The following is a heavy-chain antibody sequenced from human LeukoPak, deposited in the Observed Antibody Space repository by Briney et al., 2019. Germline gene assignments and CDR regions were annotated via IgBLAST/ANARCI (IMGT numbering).Heavy chain of an antibody. J-gene: IGHJ3*02. V-gene: IGHV6-1*01. CDR2: TYYRSKWYY. D-gene: IGHD3-22*01. CDR3: ARKYDSSGYPRFDI. CDR1: GDSVSSNSVA. Sequence: SQTLSLTCAVSGDSVSSNSVAWNWIRQSPSRGLEWLGRTYYRSKWYYDYAVSVKSRITINPDTSKNQFSLQLSSVTPEDTAVYYCARKYDSSGYPRFDIWGQGTMVTVSS.